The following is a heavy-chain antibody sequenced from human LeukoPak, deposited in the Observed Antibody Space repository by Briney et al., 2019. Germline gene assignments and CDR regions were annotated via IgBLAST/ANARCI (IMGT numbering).Heavy chain of an antibody. CDR2: IVVGSGNT. D-gene: IGHD3-22*01. Sequence: GASVKVSCKASGFTFTSSAMQWVRQARGQRLEWIGWIVVGSGNTNYAQKFQERVTITRDMSTSTAYMELSSLRSGDTAVYYCARDQGYDSSGYYYYQFDYWGQGTLVTVSS. CDR3: ARDQGYDSSGYYYYQFDY. CDR1: GFTFTSSA. J-gene: IGHJ4*02. V-gene: IGHV1-58*02.